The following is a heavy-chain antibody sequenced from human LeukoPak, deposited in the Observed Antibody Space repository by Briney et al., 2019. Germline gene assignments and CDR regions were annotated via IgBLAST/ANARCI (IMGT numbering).Heavy chain of an antibody. V-gene: IGHV4-59*01. Sequence: SETLSLTCSVSGGSISSYYWSWIRQPPGKGLEWIGYIYYSGSTYYNPSLKSRVTISLDTSKNQFSLKLRSVTAADTAVYYCARGGQQLVFHFDPWGQGTLVTVSS. CDR3: ARGGQQLVFHFDP. CDR1: GGSISSYY. D-gene: IGHD6-13*01. CDR2: IYYSGST. J-gene: IGHJ5*02.